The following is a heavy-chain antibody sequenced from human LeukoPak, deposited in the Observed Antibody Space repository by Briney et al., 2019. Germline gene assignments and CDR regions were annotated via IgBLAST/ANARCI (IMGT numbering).Heavy chain of an antibody. CDR1: GFTFSSYS. CDR3: ARDRGYSYGAEGMDV. J-gene: IGHJ6*02. CDR2: ISSSSSYI. Sequence: GGSLRLSCAASGFTFSSYSMNWVRQAPGKGLEWVSSISSSSSYIYYADSVKGRFTISRDNAKNSLYLQMNSLRAEDTAVYYFARDRGYSYGAEGMDVWGQGTTVTVSS. D-gene: IGHD5-18*01. V-gene: IGHV3-21*01.